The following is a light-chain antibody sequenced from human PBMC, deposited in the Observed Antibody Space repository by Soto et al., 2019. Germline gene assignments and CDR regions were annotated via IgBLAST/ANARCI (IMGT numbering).Light chain of an antibody. CDR1: QSVSSSF. CDR3: QYYGSSPRGT. J-gene: IGKJ2*01. CDR2: GAS. V-gene: IGKV3-20*01. Sequence: EIVLTQSPGTLSLSPGERATLSCRASQSVSSSFFAWYQQRPGQAPRPLIFGASIRATGIPDRFSGSGSGTDFTLTISRLEAEDFAVYYCQYYGSSPRGTFGQGTKLEI.